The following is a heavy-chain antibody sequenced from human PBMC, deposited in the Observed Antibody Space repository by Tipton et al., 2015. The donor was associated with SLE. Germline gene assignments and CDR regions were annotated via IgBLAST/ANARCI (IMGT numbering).Heavy chain of an antibody. CDR1: GYSISSGYY. CDR3: ARSGFLEWLLPIGFDY. V-gene: IGHV4-38-2*02. Sequence: TLSLTCTVSGYSISSGYYWGWIRQPPGKGLEWIGEINQSGSTNYNPSLKSRATISVDTSKNQFSLKLSSVTAADTAIYYCARSGFLEWLLPIGFDYWGQGTLVTVSS. J-gene: IGHJ4*02. CDR2: INQSGST. D-gene: IGHD3-3*01.